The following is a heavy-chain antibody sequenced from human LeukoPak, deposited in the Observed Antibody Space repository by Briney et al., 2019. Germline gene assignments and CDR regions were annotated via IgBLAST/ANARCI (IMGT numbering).Heavy chain of an antibody. J-gene: IGHJ5*02. V-gene: IGHV4-59*08. CDR3: AKHATRWELLGANWFDP. CDR2: IYYSGST. D-gene: IGHD1-26*01. CDR1: GGSISSYY. Sequence: SETLSLTCTVSGGSISSYYWSWIRQPPGKGLEWIGYIYYSGSTNYNPSLKSRVTISVDSSKNRFSLKLSSVTAADTAVYYCAKHATRWELLGANWFDPWGQGTLVTVSS.